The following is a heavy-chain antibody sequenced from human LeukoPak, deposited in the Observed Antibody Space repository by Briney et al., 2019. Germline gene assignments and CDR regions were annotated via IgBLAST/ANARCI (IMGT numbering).Heavy chain of an antibody. CDR2: ISYDGTNT. CDR3: ASPVEMAPIAPPWGAFDI. D-gene: IGHD5-24*01. J-gene: IGHJ3*02. CDR1: GFTFSGYA. Sequence: PGGSLRLSCAASGFTFSGYATHWVRQAPGKGLEWVAVISYDGTNTYYADSVKGRFTISRDNSKNTLYLQMDSLRAEDTAVYYCASPVEMAPIAPPWGAFDIWGQGTIVTVSS. V-gene: IGHV3-30-3*01.